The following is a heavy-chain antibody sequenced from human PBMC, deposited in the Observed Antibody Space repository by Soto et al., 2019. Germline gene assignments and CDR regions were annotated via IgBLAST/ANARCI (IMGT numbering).Heavy chain of an antibody. D-gene: IGHD6-19*01. CDR3: ARHSSGWYRFDY. J-gene: IGHJ4*02. V-gene: IGHV4-39*01. Sequence: DTLSLTCTVSVGSISSNSYYLGWIRQAPGKGLEWIGSIYYSGSTYYSPSLNSRVTISVDTSNNQFSLKLTSVTAADTAVYYCARHSSGWYRFDYWGQGTLVTVSS. CDR2: IYYSGST. CDR1: VGSISSNSYY.